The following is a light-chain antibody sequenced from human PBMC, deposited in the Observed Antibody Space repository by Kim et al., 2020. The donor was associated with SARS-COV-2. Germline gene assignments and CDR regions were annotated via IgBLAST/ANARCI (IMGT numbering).Light chain of an antibody. Sequence: DIVMTQTPLSLSVTPGQPASISCKYSQSLVHNNGHTYLSWYLQRPGQPPQVLIYEVSNRFSGVPDRFSGSGSGPDFTLKISRVEAEDAVVYYCMQATQVPWTFGKGTKVDIK. CDR1: QSLVHNNGHTY. J-gene: IGKJ1*01. CDR3: MQATQVPWT. V-gene: IGKV2D-29*01. CDR2: EVS.